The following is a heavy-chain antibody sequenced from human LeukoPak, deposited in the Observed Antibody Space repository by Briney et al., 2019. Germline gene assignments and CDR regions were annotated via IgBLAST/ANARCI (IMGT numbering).Heavy chain of an antibody. CDR3: ARLNYDILTGYFIDY. V-gene: IGHV4-4*07. Sequence: SETLSLTCTVSGGSISSYYWSWIRQPAGKGLEWIGRIYTSGSTNYNPSLKSRVTISVDTSKNQFSLKLSSVTAADTAVYYCARLNYDILTGYFIDYWGQGTLVTVSS. CDR2: IYTSGST. J-gene: IGHJ4*02. D-gene: IGHD3-9*01. CDR1: GGSISSYY.